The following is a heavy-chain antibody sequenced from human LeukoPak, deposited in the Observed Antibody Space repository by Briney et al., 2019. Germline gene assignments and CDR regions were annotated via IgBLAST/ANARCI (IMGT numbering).Heavy chain of an antibody. D-gene: IGHD5-24*01. Sequence: SETLSLTCAVYGGSFSGEDGSWVGQPPGKGLEGSGEMNNSATTNYPPSLKSPVPISLHTSKPQFSLTLSSVPAADTAVYYCARWGDGYNYPAFDYWGQGTLVTLSS. CDR3: ARWGDGYNYPAFDY. CDR2: MNNSATT. J-gene: IGHJ4*02. CDR1: GGSFSGED. V-gene: IGHV4-34*01.